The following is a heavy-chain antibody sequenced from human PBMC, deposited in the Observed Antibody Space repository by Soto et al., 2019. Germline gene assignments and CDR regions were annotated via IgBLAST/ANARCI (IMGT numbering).Heavy chain of an antibody. CDR2: ISAYNGNT. CDR1: GYTFTNYG. D-gene: IGHD5-18*01. J-gene: IGHJ6*02. V-gene: IGHV1-18*01. Sequence: ASVKVSCKASGYTFTNYGITWVRQAPGQGLEWMGWISAYNGNTNYAQKLQVRVTMTTDTSTSTAYMELRSLRSDDTAVYYCARVGDTAMDFSKYYGMDVWGQGTTVTVSS. CDR3: ARVGDTAMDFSKYYGMDV.